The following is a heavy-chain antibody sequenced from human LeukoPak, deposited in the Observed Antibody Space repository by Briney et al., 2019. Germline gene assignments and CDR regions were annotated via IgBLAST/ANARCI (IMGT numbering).Heavy chain of an antibody. CDR2: FGTAGDR. Sequence: GGSLRLSCAASGFTLSWYDIHWVRQPPGKGLEWVAGFGTAGDRYYLASVKGRFTIPREDARNVFYLQLHSLRAGDTAVYYCARGAYGGDNWHFDLWGRGTLVTVSS. V-gene: IGHV3-13*01. CDR3: ARGAYGGDNWHFDL. J-gene: IGHJ2*01. D-gene: IGHD2-21*01. CDR1: GFTLSWYD.